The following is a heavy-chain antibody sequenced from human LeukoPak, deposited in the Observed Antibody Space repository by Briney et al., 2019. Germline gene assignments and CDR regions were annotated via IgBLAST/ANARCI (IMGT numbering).Heavy chain of an antibody. V-gene: IGHV4-39*01. CDR2: TYYSGST. Sequence: PSETLSLTCTVSGGSISSSSYYWGWIRQPPGKGLEWIGSTYYSGSTYYNPSLKSRVTISVDTSKNQFPLKLSSVTAADTAVYYCARRSGNAIDYWGQGTLVTVSS. D-gene: IGHD1-1*01. CDR1: GGSISSSSYY. CDR3: ARRSGNAIDY. J-gene: IGHJ4*02.